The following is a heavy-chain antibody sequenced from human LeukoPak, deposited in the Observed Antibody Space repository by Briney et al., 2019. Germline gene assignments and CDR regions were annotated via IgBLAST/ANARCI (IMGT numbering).Heavy chain of an antibody. CDR2: ISYDGSSK. D-gene: IGHD3-22*01. Sequence: GRSLRLSCAASGFTFSSYAMHWVRQAPRKGLEWVAVISYDGSSKYYADSVKGRFTISRDNSKNMLYLQMSSLRAEDRAVYYCARVYYDGSGGAFDIWGQGTMVTVS. CDR3: ARVYYDGSGGAFDI. CDR1: GFTFSSYA. J-gene: IGHJ3*02. V-gene: IGHV3-30-3*01.